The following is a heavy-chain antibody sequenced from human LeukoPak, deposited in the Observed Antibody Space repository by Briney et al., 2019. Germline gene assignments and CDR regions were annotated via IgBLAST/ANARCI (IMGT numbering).Heavy chain of an antibody. CDR1: GFMFSSNW. D-gene: IGHD5-24*01. CDR2: IKQDGSKK. V-gene: IGHV3-7*04. Sequence: HPGGSLRLSCAASGFMFSSNWMSWVRLAPGKGLEWVANIKQDGSKKSYVDSVKGRFTISRDNAKNSLYLQMNSLRAEDTAIYYCTRVGYIDEGIDYWGQGTLVTVSS. J-gene: IGHJ4*02. CDR3: TRVGYIDEGIDY.